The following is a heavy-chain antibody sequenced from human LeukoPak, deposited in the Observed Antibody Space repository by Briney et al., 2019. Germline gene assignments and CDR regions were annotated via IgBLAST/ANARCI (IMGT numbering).Heavy chain of an antibody. CDR1: GFTFSGYA. J-gene: IGHJ4*02. Sequence: PGGSLRLSCAASGFTFSGYAMSWVRQAPGKGLEWVSAIIGSGDTTYYAASVKGRLTISGDNSKNTLYLQMNSLRAEDTAVYYCAKDVRDIVVLIDTYMYWGQGTLVTVSS. CDR3: AKDVRDIVVLIDTYMY. V-gene: IGHV3-23*01. CDR2: IIGSGDTT. D-gene: IGHD2-21*01.